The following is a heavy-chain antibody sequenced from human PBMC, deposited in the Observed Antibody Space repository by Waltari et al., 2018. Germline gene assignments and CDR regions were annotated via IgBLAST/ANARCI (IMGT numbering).Heavy chain of an antibody. CDR3: ARGMTTLTNGTFYYYGLDV. Sequence: QVQLVQSGAEMKKPGASVKVSCKASGYIFTTNAIHWVRQAPGQWLEWVGWIKAVSGSTKYSHNFQDRVTITRDTSASIAYMEMSSLKSEDTAVYYCARGMTTLTNGTFYYYGLDVWGQGTTVTVSS. V-gene: IGHV1-3*01. D-gene: IGHD4-17*01. CDR1: GYIFTTNA. J-gene: IGHJ6*02. CDR2: IKAVSGST.